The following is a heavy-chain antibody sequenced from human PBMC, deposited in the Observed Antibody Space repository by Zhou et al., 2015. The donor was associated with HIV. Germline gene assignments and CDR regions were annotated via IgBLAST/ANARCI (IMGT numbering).Heavy chain of an antibody. CDR2: INPNSGDT. V-gene: IGHV1-2*02. J-gene: IGHJ2*01. Sequence: QVQLVQSGAEVKKPGASVKVSCKASGYTFTGYYMHWVRQAPGQGLEWMGWINPNSGDTNYAQKFQGRVTMTRDTSISTAYMELSRLRSDDTAVYYCARVVLELGYFDLWGRGTLVTVSS. D-gene: IGHD1-7*01. CDR1: GYTFTGYY. CDR3: ARVVLELGYFDL.